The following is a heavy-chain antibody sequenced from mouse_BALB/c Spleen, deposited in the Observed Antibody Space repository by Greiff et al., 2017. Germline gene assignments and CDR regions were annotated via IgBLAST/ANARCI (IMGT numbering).Heavy chain of an antibody. J-gene: IGHJ3*01. D-gene: IGHD2-2*01. CDR2: ISSGSSTI. CDR3: ARGGYDDWFAY. CDR1: GFTFSSFG. Sequence: EVQVVESGGGLVQPGGSRKLSCAASGFTFSSFGMHWVRQAPEKGLEWVAYISSGSSTIYYADTVKGRFTISRDNPKNTLFLQMTSLRSENTAMYYCARGGYDDWFAYWGQGTLVTVSA. V-gene: IGHV5-17*02.